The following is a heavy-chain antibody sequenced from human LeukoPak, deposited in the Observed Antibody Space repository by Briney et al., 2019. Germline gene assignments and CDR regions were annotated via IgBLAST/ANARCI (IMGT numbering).Heavy chain of an antibody. CDR3: AREGTVTNWFDP. CDR1: GGSISSGSYY. J-gene: IGHJ5*02. CDR2: IYTSGST. V-gene: IGHV4-61*02. D-gene: IGHD4-11*01. Sequence: SETLSLTCTVSGGSISSGSYYWSWIRQPAGKGLEWIGRIYTSGSTNYNPSLKSRVTISVGTSKNQFSLKLSSVTAADTAVYYCAREGTVTNWFDPWGQGTLVTVSS.